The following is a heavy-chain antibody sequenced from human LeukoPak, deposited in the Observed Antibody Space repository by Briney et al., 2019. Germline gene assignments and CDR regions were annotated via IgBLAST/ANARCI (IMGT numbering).Heavy chain of an antibody. CDR1: GFTFSNSP. D-gene: IGHD1-20*01. CDR2: ISGGSTT. CDR3: AKVNWDDSGGY. J-gene: IGHJ4*02. V-gene: IGHV3-23*01. Sequence: GGSLRLSCAASGFTFSNSPMSWVRQAPGKGLEWVSGISGGSTTFYADSVKGRFTVSRDNSQNTVYLQMNGLRVEDTAVYYCAKVNWDDSGGYWGQGTLVTVSS.